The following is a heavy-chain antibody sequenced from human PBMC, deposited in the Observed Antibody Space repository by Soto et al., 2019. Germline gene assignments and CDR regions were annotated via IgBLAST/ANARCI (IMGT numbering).Heavy chain of an antibody. CDR3: ARLGSSSWYVDYYYCGMDV. CDR1: GYSFTSYW. Sequence: GESLKISCKGSGYSFTSYWIGWVRQMPGKGLEWMGIIYPGDSDTRYSPSFQGQVTISADKSISTAYLQWSSLKASDTAMYYCARLGSSSWYVDYYYCGMDVWGQGTTVTVSS. CDR2: IYPGDSDT. J-gene: IGHJ6*02. V-gene: IGHV5-51*01. D-gene: IGHD6-13*01.